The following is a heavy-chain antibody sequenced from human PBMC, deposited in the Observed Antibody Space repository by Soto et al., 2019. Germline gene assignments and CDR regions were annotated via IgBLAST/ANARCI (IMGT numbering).Heavy chain of an antibody. D-gene: IGHD6-25*01. CDR2: ISSSSSYI. CDR1: GFTFSSYS. V-gene: IGHV3-21*01. J-gene: IGHJ4*02. Sequence: EVQLVESGGGLVKPGGSLRLSCAASGFTFSSYSMNWVRQAPGKGLEWVSSISSSSSYIYYADSVKGRLTISRDNAKNSLNLQMNSLRVEDTAVYYCARVSLRYSSDWEIGYWGQGTLVTVSS. CDR3: ARVSLRYSSDWEIGY.